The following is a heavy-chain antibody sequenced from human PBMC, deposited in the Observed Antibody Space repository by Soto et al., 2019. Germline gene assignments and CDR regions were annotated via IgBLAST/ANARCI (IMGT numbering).Heavy chain of an antibody. Sequence: GGSLRLSCAASGFTFSSYGMHWVRQAPGKGLEWVAVIWYDGSNKYYADSVKGRFTISRDNSKNTLYLQMNSLRAEDTAGYYCARGSGYSYGQLNYVYSNYMDFWAKGATVPVS. V-gene: IGHV3-33*01. D-gene: IGHD5-18*01. CDR3: ARGSGYSYGQLNYVYSNYMDF. J-gene: IGHJ6*03. CDR2: IWYDGSNK. CDR1: GFTFSSYG.